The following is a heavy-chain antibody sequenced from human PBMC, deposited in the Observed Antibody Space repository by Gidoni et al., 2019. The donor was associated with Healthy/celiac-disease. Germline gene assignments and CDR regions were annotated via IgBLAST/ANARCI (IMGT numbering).Heavy chain of an antibody. CDR3: ARDYGDYYYYGMDV. D-gene: IGHD4-17*01. Sequence: QVQLVESGGGVVQPGRSLRLSCAASGFTFSSYAMHWGRQAPGKGLEWVAVISYDGSNKYYADSGKGRFTISRDNSKNTLYLQMNSLRAEDTAVYYCARDYGDYYYYGMDVWGQGTTVTVSS. V-gene: IGHV3-30-3*01. CDR2: ISYDGSNK. CDR1: GFTFSSYA. J-gene: IGHJ6*02.